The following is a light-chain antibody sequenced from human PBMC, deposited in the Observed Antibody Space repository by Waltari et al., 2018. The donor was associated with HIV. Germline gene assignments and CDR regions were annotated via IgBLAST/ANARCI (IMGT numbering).Light chain of an antibody. J-gene: IGLJ3*02. V-gene: IGLV1-47*01. Sequence: QSVLTQPPSASGTPGQRVPIPCSGLSSNIGSNYVYWYRQLPGTAPKLLIYRSNQRPSGVPDRFSGSKSGTSASLAISGLRSENEADYYCAAWDASLSVWVFGGGTKLTVL. CDR1: SSNIGSNY. CDR2: RSN. CDR3: AAWDASLSVWV.